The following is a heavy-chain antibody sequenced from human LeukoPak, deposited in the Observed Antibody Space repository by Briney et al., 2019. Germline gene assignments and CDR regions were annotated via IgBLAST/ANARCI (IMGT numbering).Heavy chain of an antibody. J-gene: IGHJ1*01. CDR2: IYYTGST. CDR3: ARQEAVGATQYFQL. CDR1: GDSISSYY. D-gene: IGHD1-26*01. V-gene: IGHV4-59*08. Sequence: PSETLSLTCTVSGDSISSYYWSWIRQPPGKGLEWIGYIYYTGSTNYNPSLKSRVTISVDTSKNQFSLKLSSVTAADTAVYYCARQEAVGATQYFQLWGQGTLVTVSS.